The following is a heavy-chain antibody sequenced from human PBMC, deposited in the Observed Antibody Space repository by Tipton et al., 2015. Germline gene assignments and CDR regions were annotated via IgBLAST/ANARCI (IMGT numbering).Heavy chain of an antibody. CDR1: GDSISSSSYY. D-gene: IGHD4-23*01. CDR3: ARARGRHGGLFDS. CDR2: ISHSGKT. J-gene: IGHJ4*02. Sequence: TLSLTCAISGDSISSSSYYWGWIRQPPGKGLEWIGAISHSGKTYYNPSLKSRVTISVDTSKTQFSLKMSSVTASDTAVYYCARARGRHGGLFDSWGQGILVTVSS. V-gene: IGHV4-39*07.